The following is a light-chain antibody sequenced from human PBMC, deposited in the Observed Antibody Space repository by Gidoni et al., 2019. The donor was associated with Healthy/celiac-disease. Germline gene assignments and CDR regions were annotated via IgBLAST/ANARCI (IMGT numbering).Light chain of an antibody. J-gene: IGKJ1*01. V-gene: IGKV1-39*01. CDR3: QQSYSCPRT. CDR1: QSISSY. CDR2: AAS. Sequence: DIQMTQSPASLSASVGDRVTITCRASQSISSYLNWYQQKPGKAPKLLIYAASTLHSGVPSRFSGSGSGTDFTLTISSLQPEDFAIYYCQQSYSCPRTFXXXTKVEIK.